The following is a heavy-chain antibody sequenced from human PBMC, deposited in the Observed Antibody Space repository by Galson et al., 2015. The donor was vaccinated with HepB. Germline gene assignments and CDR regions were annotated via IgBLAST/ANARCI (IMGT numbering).Heavy chain of an antibody. Sequence: TLSLTCAVSGDSVRSRNWWSWIRQPPGKGLEWIGEIYNTGTTNYSPSLKSRVTISIDKSTNNFSLKLNSVTAADTAVYYCAREGSAHADAFDTWGRGTMVIISS. CDR1: GDSVRSRNW. CDR2: IYNTGTT. D-gene: IGHD2-15*01. J-gene: IGHJ3*02. V-gene: IGHV4-4*02. CDR3: AREGSAHADAFDT.